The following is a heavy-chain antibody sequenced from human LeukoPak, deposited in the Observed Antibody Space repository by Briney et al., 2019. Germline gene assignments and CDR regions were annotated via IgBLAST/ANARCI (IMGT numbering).Heavy chain of an antibody. CDR3: AKDKPIIVVPSVVDTFDI. CDR1: GYTFTSYD. D-gene: IGHD2-2*01. V-gene: IGHV1-8*01. Sequence: RASVKVSCKASGYTFTSYDINWVRQATGQGLEWMGWMNPNSGNTGYAQKFQGRVTMTRNTSISTAYMELSSLRAEDTAVYYCAKDKPIIVVPSVVDTFDIWGQGTVVTVSS. J-gene: IGHJ3*02. CDR2: MNPNSGNT.